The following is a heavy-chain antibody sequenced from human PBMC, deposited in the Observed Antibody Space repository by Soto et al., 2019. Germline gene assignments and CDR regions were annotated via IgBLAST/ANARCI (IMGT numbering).Heavy chain of an antibody. CDR2: ISGSGGST. CDR1: GFTFSSYA. D-gene: IGHD4-17*01. CDR3: AHPRGYGVFDAYDI. Sequence: GGSLILSCAASGFTFSSYAMSWVRQAPGKGLEWVSAISGSGGSTFYADSVKGRFTISRDNSINTLYLQMNSLRSEDTAVYYCAHPRGYGVFDAYDIWGQGTMVTVSS. J-gene: IGHJ3*02. V-gene: IGHV3-23*01.